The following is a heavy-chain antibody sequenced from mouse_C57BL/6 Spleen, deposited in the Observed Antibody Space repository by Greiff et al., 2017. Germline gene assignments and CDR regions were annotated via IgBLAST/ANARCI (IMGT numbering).Heavy chain of an antibody. Sequence: EVQLQQSGPVLVKPGASVKMSCKASGYTFTDYYMNWVKQSHGKSLEWIGVINPYNGGTSYNQKFKGKATLTVDKSSSTAYMELNSLTSEDSAVYYCARGGLITTVVPYAMDYWGQGTSVTVSS. CDR3: ARGGLITTVVPYAMDY. D-gene: IGHD1-1*01. CDR2: INPYNGGT. CDR1: GYTFTDYY. V-gene: IGHV1-19*01. J-gene: IGHJ4*01.